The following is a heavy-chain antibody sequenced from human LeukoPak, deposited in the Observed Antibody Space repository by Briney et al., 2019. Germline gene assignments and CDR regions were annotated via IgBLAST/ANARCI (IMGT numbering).Heavy chain of an antibody. CDR1: GFTFSDYS. J-gene: IGHJ6*02. Sequence: GGSLRLSCAASGFTFSDYSMSWVRQAPGKGLEWVSSISSSSDSIYYADSVKGRFTISRDNAKNSLYLQVNSLRAEDTAVYYCARCSGGTCYSGAHSFYGMDVWGQGTTVSVSS. CDR3: ARCSGGTCYSGAHSFYGMDV. V-gene: IGHV3-21*01. D-gene: IGHD2-15*01. CDR2: ISSSSDSI.